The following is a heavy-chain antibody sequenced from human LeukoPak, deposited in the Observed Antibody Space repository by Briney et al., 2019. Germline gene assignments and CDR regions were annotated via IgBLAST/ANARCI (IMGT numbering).Heavy chain of an antibody. CDR2: ISYDGSNK. CDR3: AKAERNELRFLEWLTQGYYYYYMDV. CDR1: GFTFSSYG. Sequence: GGSLRLSCAASGFTFSSYGMHWVRQAPGKGLEWVAVISYDGSNKYYADSVKGRFTISRDNSKNTLYLQMNSLRAEDTAVYYCAKAERNELRFLEWLTQGYYYYYMDVWGKGTTVTVSS. J-gene: IGHJ6*03. V-gene: IGHV3-30*18. D-gene: IGHD3-3*01.